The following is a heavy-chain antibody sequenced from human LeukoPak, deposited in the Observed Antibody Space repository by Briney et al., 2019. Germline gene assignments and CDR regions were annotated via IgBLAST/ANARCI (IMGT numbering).Heavy chain of an antibody. CDR1: GGSISSGDYY. Sequence: SETLSLTCTVSGGSISSGDYYWSWIRQPPGKGLEWIGYIYYSGSTYYNPSLKSRVTISVDTSKNQFSLKLSSVTAADTAVYYCARQRYCSSTSCPHWYFDLWGRGTLVTVSS. J-gene: IGHJ2*01. CDR3: ARQRYCSSTSCPHWYFDL. D-gene: IGHD2-2*01. CDR2: IYYSGST. V-gene: IGHV4-30-4*08.